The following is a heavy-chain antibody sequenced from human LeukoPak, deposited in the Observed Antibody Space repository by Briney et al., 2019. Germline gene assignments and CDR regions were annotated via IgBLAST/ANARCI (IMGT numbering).Heavy chain of an antibody. CDR2: IYYSGST. CDR1: GGSISSYY. V-gene: IGHV4-59*08. Sequence: SETLSLTCTVSGGSISSYYWSWIRQPPGKGLEWIGYIYYSGSTNYNPSLKSRVTISVDTSKNQFSLKLSSVTAADTAVYYCARLGAAVFNWFDLWGQGTLVTVSS. D-gene: IGHD6-13*01. J-gene: IGHJ5*02. CDR3: ARLGAAVFNWFDL.